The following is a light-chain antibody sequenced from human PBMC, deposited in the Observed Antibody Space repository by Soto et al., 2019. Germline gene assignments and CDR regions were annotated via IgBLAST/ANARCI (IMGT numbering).Light chain of an antibody. CDR3: QQRSNWPPIT. J-gene: IGKJ5*01. V-gene: IGKV3-11*01. CDR1: QSVSSN. Sequence: EIVMTQYPATLSVSPGERATLSCRASQSVSSNLVWYQQRPGQAPRLLIHDASHRAAGIPARFSGSGFGTDFTLTISSLEPEDAAVYYCQQRSNWPPITFGQGTRLEIK. CDR2: DAS.